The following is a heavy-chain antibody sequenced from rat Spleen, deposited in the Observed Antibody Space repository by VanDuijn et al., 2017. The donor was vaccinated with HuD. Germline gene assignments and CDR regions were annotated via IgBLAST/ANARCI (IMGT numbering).Heavy chain of an antibody. V-gene: IGHV5-27*01. D-gene: IGHD1-2*01. Sequence: EVQLVESDGGLVQPGRSLKLSCAASGFTFSDYYMAWVRQAPTKGLEWIASITTGGGTSFYRDSVKGRFTISRDNAKSTLYLQMVSLRSEDTATYYCTTGTIAAPYWYFDFWGPGTMVTVSS. CDR1: GFTFSDYY. CDR3: TTGTIAAPYWYFDF. CDR2: ITTGGGTS. J-gene: IGHJ1*01.